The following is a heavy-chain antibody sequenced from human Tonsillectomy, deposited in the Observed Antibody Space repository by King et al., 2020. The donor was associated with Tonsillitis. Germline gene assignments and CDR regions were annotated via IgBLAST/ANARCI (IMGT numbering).Heavy chain of an antibody. V-gene: IGHV3-49*03. J-gene: IGHJ3*01. D-gene: IGHD3-16*01. CDR2: IGSRSGGGST. CDR1: GLNFDGYA. Sequence: VQLVESGGGFVQPGRSLRLSCQASGLNFDGYAMSWFRQAPGNGLGWVGIIGSRSGGGSTDYAAALKGRFTISRDDSSDIAYLQMNSLKIDDTGVYYCARDLTELRDAVDFWGQGTLVTVSS. CDR3: ARDLTELRDAVDF.